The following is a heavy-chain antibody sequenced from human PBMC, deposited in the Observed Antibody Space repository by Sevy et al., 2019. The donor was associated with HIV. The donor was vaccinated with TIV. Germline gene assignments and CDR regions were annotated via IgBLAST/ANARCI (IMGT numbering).Heavy chain of an antibody. J-gene: IGHJ4*02. D-gene: IGHD1-26*01. CDR3: AGQVGDTVMAIFDY. Sequence: GSLRLSCAASGFALRGSAIHWVRQASGKGLEGVGRIESKGNSFGTDYVPSGKGRLTSSRDDSKKTAYLEMSSLKIDDTAVYYCAGQVGDTVMAIFDYWGQGTLVTVSS. CDR2: IESKGNSFGT. V-gene: IGHV3-73*01. CDR1: GFALRGSA.